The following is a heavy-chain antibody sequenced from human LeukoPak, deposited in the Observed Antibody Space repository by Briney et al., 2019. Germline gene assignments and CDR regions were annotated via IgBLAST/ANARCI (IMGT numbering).Heavy chain of an antibody. CDR3: ARAPGSGSYSVFDY. CDR2: INAGNGNT. J-gene: IGHJ4*02. Sequence: GASVKVSCKASGYTFTKYAIHWVRQAPGQRLEWMGWINAGNGNTIYSQKFQGRVTINRDTSATTAYMELSSLRSEDTAVYYCARAPGSGSYSVFDYWGQGTLVTVSS. CDR1: GYTFTKYA. D-gene: IGHD1-26*01. V-gene: IGHV1-3*01.